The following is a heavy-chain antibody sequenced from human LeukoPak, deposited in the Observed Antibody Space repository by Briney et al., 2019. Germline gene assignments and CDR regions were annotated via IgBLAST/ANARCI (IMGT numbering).Heavy chain of an antibody. CDR1: GGSISSYY. Sequence: PSETLSLTCTVSGGSISSYYWSWIRQPPGKGLEGIGYIYYSGSTNYNPSLKSRVTISVDTSKNQFSLKLSSVTAADTAVYYCARVATVTNYGLFDYWGQGTLVTVSS. V-gene: IGHV4-59*01. D-gene: IGHD4-17*01. CDR3: ARVATVTNYGLFDY. J-gene: IGHJ4*02. CDR2: IYYSGST.